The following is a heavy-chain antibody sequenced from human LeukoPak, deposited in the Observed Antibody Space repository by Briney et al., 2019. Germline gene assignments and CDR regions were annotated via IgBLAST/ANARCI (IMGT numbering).Heavy chain of an antibody. CDR2: IYHSGST. Sequence: SETLSLTCAVSGGSISSGGYSWSWIRQPPGKGLEWIGYIYHSGSTYYNPSLKSRVTISVDRSKNQFSLKLSSVTAADTAVYYCARGRSGYSYGPFDYWGQGTQVTVSS. J-gene: IGHJ4*02. D-gene: IGHD5-18*01. V-gene: IGHV4-30-2*01. CDR3: ARGRSGYSYGPFDY. CDR1: GGSISSGGYS.